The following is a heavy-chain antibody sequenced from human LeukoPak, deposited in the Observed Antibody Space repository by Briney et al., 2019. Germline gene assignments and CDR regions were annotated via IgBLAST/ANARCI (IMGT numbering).Heavy chain of an antibody. Sequence: ASVKVSCKASGYIFTDYYMHWVRQAPGQELGWMGRINPNSGGTNYAQKFQGRVTMTRDTSISTAYMELSRLRSDDTAVYYCARGPPGVGYYFDYWGQGTLVTVSS. CDR3: ARGPPGVGYYFDY. V-gene: IGHV1/OR15-1*04. D-gene: IGHD1-26*01. J-gene: IGHJ4*02. CDR1: GYIFTDYY. CDR2: INPNSGGT.